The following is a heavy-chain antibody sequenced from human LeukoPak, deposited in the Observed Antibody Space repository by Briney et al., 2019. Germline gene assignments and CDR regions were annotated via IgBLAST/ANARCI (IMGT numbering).Heavy chain of an antibody. CDR1: GFTFSSYW. CDR3: AKGGSSGWYLARGAGQDQRNVKHYYYYYYMDV. J-gene: IGHJ6*03. CDR2: INGDGSST. V-gene: IGHV3-74*01. D-gene: IGHD6-19*01. Sequence: PGGSLRLSCAASGFTFSSYWMSWVRQAPGKGLVWVSRINGDGSSTNYADSVKGRFTISRDNSKNTLYLQMNSLRAEDTAVYYCAKGGSSGWYLARGAGQDQRNVKHYYYYYYMDVWGKGTTVTVSS.